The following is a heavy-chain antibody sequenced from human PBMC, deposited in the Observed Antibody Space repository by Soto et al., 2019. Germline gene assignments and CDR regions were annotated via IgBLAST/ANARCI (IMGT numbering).Heavy chain of an antibody. D-gene: IGHD3-22*01. CDR2: IYYSGST. CDR3: AREGDSSGWYNWFDP. Sequence: SETLSLTCTVSGGSISSYYWSWIRQPPGKGLEWIGHIYYSGSTNYNPSLKSRVTISVDTSKNQFSLKLSSVTAADTAVYYCAREGDSSGWYNWFDPWGQGTLVTVSS. CDR1: GGSISSYY. J-gene: IGHJ5*02. V-gene: IGHV4-59*01.